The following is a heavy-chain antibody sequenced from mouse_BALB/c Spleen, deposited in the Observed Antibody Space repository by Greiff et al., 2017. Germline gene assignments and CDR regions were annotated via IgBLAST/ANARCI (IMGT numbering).Heavy chain of an antibody. J-gene: IGHJ4*01. V-gene: IGHV5-9-4*01. D-gene: IGHD1-1*01. Sequence: EVKLVESGGGLVKPGGSLKLSCAASGFTFSSYAMSWVRQSPEKRLEWVAEISSGGSYTYYPDTVTGRFTISRYNAKNTLYLEMSSLRSEDTAMYYCARDYYGSSYAMDYWGQGTSVTVSS. CDR1: GFTFSSYA. CDR2: ISSGGSYT. CDR3: ARDYYGSSYAMDY.